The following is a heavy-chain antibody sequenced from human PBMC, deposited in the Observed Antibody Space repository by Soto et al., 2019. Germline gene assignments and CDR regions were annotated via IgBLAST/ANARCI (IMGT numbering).Heavy chain of an antibody. J-gene: IGHJ6*02. CDR3: ARAEAYSSSWYAMDV. V-gene: IGHV1-18*01. D-gene: IGHD6-13*01. Sequence: QAQLVQSGAEVKKPGASVRVSCKASGYIFSTFGITWVRQAPGQGREWVGWISGYNGNTDDGRKLQGRVNMTIDASTSTAYMDLRSLRSDDTAVYYCARAEAYSSSWYAMDVWGQGTTVTVSS. CDR2: ISGYNGNT. CDR1: GYIFSTFG.